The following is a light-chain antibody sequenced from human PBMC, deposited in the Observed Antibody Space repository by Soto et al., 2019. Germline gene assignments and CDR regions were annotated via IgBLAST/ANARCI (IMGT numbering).Light chain of an antibody. V-gene: IGKV3-11*01. Sequence: EIVLTQSPATLSLSPGERATLSCRASQSVSSYLSWYQQKPSQAPRLLIYDPSNRATGIPARFSGSGSATAFSRTISSLEPEVFAVYYCQHRINWSRTFGQGTMVDIK. CDR2: DPS. J-gene: IGKJ1*01. CDR1: QSVSSY. CDR3: QHRINWSRT.